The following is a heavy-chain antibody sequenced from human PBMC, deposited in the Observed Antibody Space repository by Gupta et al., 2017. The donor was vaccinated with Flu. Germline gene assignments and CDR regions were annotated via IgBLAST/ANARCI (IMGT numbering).Heavy chain of an antibody. Sequence: ISSSNWWNWVRQPPGKGLEWIGEIYHTGSTNYNPSLKSRVTISVDKSKNQFSLNLRSVTAADTAVYYFARDIAVSTASGPWGQGTLVTVYS. CDR3: ARDIAVSTASGP. J-gene: IGHJ5*02. V-gene: IGHV4-4*02. CDR1: ISSSNW. CDR2: IYHTGST. D-gene: IGHD6-19*01.